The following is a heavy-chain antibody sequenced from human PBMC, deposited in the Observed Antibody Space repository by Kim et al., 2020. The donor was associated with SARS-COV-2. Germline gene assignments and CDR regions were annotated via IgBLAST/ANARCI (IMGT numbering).Heavy chain of an antibody. CDR1: GYTFTSYA. D-gene: IGHD4-4*01. V-gene: IGHV7-4-1*02. CDR3: AWDYSNAFNYYYYMDV. CDR2: INTNTGNP. J-gene: IGHJ6*03. Sequence: ASVKVSCKASGYTFTSYAMNWVRQAPGQGLEWMGWINTNTGNPTYAQGFTGRFVFSLDTSVSTAYLQISSLKPEDTAVYYCAWDYSNAFNYYYYMDVWGKGTTVTVSS.